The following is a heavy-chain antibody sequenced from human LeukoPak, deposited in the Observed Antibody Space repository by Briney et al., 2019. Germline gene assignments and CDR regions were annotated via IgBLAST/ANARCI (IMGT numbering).Heavy chain of an antibody. CDR3: AKLSKAGIAVAGRNY. V-gene: IGHV3-23*01. J-gene: IGHJ4*02. D-gene: IGHD6-19*01. CDR2: ISGSGGST. CDR1: GFTFSSYA. Sequence: GGSLRLSCAASGFTFSSYAMSWVRQAPGNGLEGVSAISGSGGSTYYADSVKGRFTISRDNSKNTLYLQMNSLRAEDTAVYYCAKLSKAGIAVAGRNYWGQGTLVTVSS.